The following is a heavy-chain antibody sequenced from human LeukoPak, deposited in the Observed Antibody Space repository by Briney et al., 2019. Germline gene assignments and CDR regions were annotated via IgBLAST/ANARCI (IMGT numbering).Heavy chain of an antibody. CDR2: ISGSGGST. V-gene: IGHV3-23*01. CDR3: AKDHYGDYYFDY. CDR1: GFTFSSYA. D-gene: IGHD4-17*01. Sequence: GGSLRLSCAASGFTFSSYAMSWVRQAPGKGLEWVSAISGSGGSTYYADSVKGRFTISRDNSKNTLYLQMNSRRAEDTAVYYCAKDHYGDYYFDYWGQGTLVTVSS. J-gene: IGHJ4*02.